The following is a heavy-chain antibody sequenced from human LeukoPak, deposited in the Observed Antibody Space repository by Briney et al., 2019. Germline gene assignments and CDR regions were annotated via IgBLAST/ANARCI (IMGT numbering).Heavy chain of an antibody. CDR3: ARAVVAATVYFDY. V-gene: IGHV3-21*01. J-gene: IGHJ4*02. Sequence: GGSLRLSCAASGFTFSNYSMNWVRQAPGKGLEWVSSISSSSSYIYYADSVKGRFTISRDNAKNSLYLQMNSLRAEDTAVYYCARAVVAATVYFDYWGQGTLVTVSS. CDR1: GFTFSNYS. D-gene: IGHD2-15*01. CDR2: ISSSSSYI.